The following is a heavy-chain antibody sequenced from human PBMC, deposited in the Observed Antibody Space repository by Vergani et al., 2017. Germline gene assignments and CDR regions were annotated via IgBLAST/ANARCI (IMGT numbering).Heavy chain of an antibody. CDR1: GYSFTSYW. CDR3: ARQFSWSGSSHYGMDV. J-gene: IGHJ6*02. D-gene: IGHD3-3*01. CDR2: IYPDDSDT. V-gene: IGHV5-51*01. Sequence: EVQLVQSGAEVKKPGESLKISCKGSGYSFTSYWIGWVRQMPEKGLEWMGIIYPDDSDTRYSPSFQGQVTIPADKSISTAYLQWSSLKASDTAIYDCARQFSWSGSSHYGMDVWGQGTTVTVSS.